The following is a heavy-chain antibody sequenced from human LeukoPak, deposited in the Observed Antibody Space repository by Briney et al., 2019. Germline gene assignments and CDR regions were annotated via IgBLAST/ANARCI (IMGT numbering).Heavy chain of an antibody. Sequence: SETLSLTCTVFGGSMSSSIYYWGWIRQPPGKGLEWIGNIYYSGSTDYNPSLKSRVTISLDTSKNQFSLKLSSVTAADTAVYYCARLSNSGWANFDYWGQGTLVTVSS. D-gene: IGHD6-19*01. CDR1: GGSMSSSIYY. J-gene: IGHJ4*02. V-gene: IGHV4-39*01. CDR3: ARLSNSGWANFDY. CDR2: IYYSGST.